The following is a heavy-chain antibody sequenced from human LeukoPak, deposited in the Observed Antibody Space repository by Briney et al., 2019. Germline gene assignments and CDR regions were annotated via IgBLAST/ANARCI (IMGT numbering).Heavy chain of an antibody. J-gene: IGHJ4*02. CDR2: IYHSGST. V-gene: IGHV4-30-2*01. CDR3: ARETEKGEYSNTRTCDY. Sequence: SETLSLTCTVPGGSISSGGYYWSWIRQPPGKGLEWIGYIYHSGSTYYNPSLKSRVTISVDRSKNQFSLKLSSVTAADTAVYYCARETEKGEYSNTRTCDYWGQGTLVTVSS. D-gene: IGHD6-6*01. CDR1: GGSISSGGYY.